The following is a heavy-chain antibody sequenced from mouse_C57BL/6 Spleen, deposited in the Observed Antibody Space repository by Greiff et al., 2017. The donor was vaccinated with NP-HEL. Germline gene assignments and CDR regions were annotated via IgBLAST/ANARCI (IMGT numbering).Heavy chain of an antibody. D-gene: IGHD2-2*01. V-gene: IGHV1-77*01. Sequence: VQLQQSGAELVKPGASVKISCKASGYTFTDYYINWVKQRPGQGLEWIGKIGPGSGSTYYNEKFKGKATLTADKSSSTAYMQLSSLTSEDSAVYFCPILWDGYDDYAMDYWGQGTSVTVSS. CDR2: IGPGSGST. CDR3: PILWDGYDDYAMDY. J-gene: IGHJ4*01. CDR1: GYTFTDYY.